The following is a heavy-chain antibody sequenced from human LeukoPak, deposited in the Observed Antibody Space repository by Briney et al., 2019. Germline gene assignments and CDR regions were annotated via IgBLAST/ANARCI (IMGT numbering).Heavy chain of an antibody. D-gene: IGHD6-19*01. J-gene: IGHJ3*02. Sequence: PGGSLRLSCVASGFTFSNYGLNWVRQAPGKGLEWVSSISSSTSDIHYADSVKGRFTVSRDNAKNSLFLQMNSLRADDTAVYYCSRGGVSRIAVAGTYAFDMWGQGTMVTVSS. CDR3: SRGGVSRIAVAGTYAFDM. V-gene: IGHV3-21*01. CDR2: ISSSTSDI. CDR1: GFTFSNYG.